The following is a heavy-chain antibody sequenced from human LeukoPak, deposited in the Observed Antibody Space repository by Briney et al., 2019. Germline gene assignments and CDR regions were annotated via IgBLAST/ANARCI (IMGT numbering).Heavy chain of an antibody. CDR1: GYSFTTYW. Sequence: GESLKISCKASGYSFTTYWIGWVRQMPGKGLEWMGIISPGESDTRYSPSFQGQVTISADKSLSTAFLQWSSLKASDTAMYYCARYCYDSERYPLYFDSWGQGTLVTVSS. D-gene: IGHD3-22*01. CDR2: ISPGESDT. V-gene: IGHV5-51*03. CDR3: ARYCYDSERYPLYFDS. J-gene: IGHJ4*02.